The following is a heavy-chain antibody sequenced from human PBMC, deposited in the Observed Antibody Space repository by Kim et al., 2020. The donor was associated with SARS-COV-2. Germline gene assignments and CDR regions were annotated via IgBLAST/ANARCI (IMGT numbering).Heavy chain of an antibody. D-gene: IGHD1-26*01. CDR1: GYTFASPA. CDR3: TICGSYWKIDY. V-gene: IGHV3-23*01. J-gene: IGHJ4*02. Sequence: GGSLRLSCEVSGYTFASPAMSWVRQSPGKGLEWVSGIGGGGHTDYVDSVKGLFTTSRDSSKNTLYLQMNSLRDEDTAIYYCTICGSYWKIDYWGQGTLVAVSS. CDR2: IGGGGHT.